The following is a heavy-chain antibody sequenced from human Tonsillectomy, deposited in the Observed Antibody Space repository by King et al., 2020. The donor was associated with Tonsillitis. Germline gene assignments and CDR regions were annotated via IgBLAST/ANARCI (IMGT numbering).Heavy chain of an antibody. Sequence: QLVQSGAEVKKPGSSVRLSCKASGGTFSNYGFNWVRQAPGQGLEWMGGIIPMFDTPIYGQKFQGRVTIIADEPTTTVYMEMTSLRSEDTAVYYCARDSWSYYGSGSRNGMDVWGQGTTVIVSS. D-gene: IGHD3-10*01. CDR2: IIPMFDTP. CDR1: GGTFSNYG. J-gene: IGHJ6*02. V-gene: IGHV1-69*01. CDR3: ARDSWSYYGSGSRNGMDV.